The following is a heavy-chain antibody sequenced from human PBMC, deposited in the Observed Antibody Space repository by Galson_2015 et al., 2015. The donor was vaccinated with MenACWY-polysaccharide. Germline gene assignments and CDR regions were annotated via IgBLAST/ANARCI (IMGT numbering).Heavy chain of an antibody. D-gene: IGHD3-10*01. CDR3: ARLIRGGMDV. V-gene: IGHV4-31*03. CDR1: GGSISSGGYY. Sequence: TLSLTCTVSGGSISSGGYYWSWIRQHPGKGLEWIGYIYYSGSTYYNPSLKSRVTISVDTSKNQFSLKLSSVTAADTAVYYCARLIRGGMDVWGQGTTVTVSS. CDR2: IYYSGST. J-gene: IGHJ6*02.